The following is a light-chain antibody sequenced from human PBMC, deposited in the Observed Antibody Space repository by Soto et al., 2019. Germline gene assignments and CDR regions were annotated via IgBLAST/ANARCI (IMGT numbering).Light chain of an antibody. CDR2: SAS. CDR3: QQNYTTPVS. Sequence: DIQMTQSPSSLSASVGDRVSITCRASQTIRKYLNWYQQKPGKAPELLIHSASTSQTGVPSRFSGSESGTDFALTITSLQPEYFATYYCQQNYTTPVSFGQGTRLEIK. J-gene: IGKJ5*01. CDR1: QTIRKY. V-gene: IGKV1-39*01.